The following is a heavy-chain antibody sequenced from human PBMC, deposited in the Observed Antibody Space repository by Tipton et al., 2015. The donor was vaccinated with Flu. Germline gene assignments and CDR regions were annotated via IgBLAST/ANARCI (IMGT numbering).Heavy chain of an antibody. D-gene: IGHD6-19*01. CDR2: VVGGGRTT. CDR3: AKVIPELVAGLDY. CDR1: GFIFSRYA. Sequence: SLRLSCAASGFIFSRYAMSWVRQAPGKGLEWVAAVVGGGRTTYFADSVKGRFTISRDNSKNTLYLQMNSLRPEDTAIYYCAKVIPELVAGLDYWGQGTLVSVPS. J-gene: IGHJ4*02. V-gene: IGHV3-23*01.